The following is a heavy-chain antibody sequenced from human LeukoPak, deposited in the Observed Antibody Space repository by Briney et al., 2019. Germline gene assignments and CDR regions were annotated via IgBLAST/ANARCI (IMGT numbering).Heavy chain of an antibody. CDR2: KSYDGSNK. CDR1: GFTFNNYA. Sequence: GRSLRLSCAASGFTFNNYAMHWVRQAPGKGLEWVAVKSYDGSNKYYADSVKGRFTISRDNAKNSLFLQMDSPRADDTAVYYCARGEVATTYYYGMDVWGQGTTVTVSS. J-gene: IGHJ6*02. D-gene: IGHD5-12*01. V-gene: IGHV3-30-3*01. CDR3: ARGEVATTYYYGMDV.